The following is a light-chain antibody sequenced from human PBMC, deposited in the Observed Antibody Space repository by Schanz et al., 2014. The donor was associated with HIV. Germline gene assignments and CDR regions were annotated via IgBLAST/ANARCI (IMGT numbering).Light chain of an antibody. CDR3: CSYAGSSTFYV. CDR1: SSDVGNYNL. J-gene: IGLJ1*01. Sequence: QSALTQPASVSGAPGQAITISCTGTSSDVGNYNLLSWDQHPPRKAPKLMIYEVRKRPSGVSNRFSGSKSGNTASLTISGLQAEDEADYYCCSYAGSSTFYVFGTGTKLTVL. CDR2: EVR. V-gene: IGLV2-23*02.